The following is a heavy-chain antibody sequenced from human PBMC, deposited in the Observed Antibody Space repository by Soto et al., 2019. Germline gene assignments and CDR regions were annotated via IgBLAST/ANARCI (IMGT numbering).Heavy chain of an antibody. V-gene: IGHV3-43D*04. Sequence: GGSLRLSCAASGFTFDDYAMHWVRQAPGKGLEWVSLISWDGGSTYYADSVKGRFTISRDNSKNSLYLQMNSLRAEDTALYYCAKAMQSDFWSGFVYWDPGTLLTVST. CDR1: GFTFDDYA. CDR3: AKAMQSDFWSGFVY. J-gene: IGHJ4*02. CDR2: ISWDGGST. D-gene: IGHD3-3*01.